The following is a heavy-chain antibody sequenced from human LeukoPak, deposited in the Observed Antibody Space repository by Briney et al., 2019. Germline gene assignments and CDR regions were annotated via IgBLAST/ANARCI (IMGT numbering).Heavy chain of an antibody. Sequence: GGSLRLSCTVSGFTLSSYEMSWIRQAPGKGLEWVSAISGSGGSTYYADSVKGRFTISRDNAKNSLYLQMNSLRAEDTALYYCARVGIYGDYGRYFDYWGQGTLVTVSS. J-gene: IGHJ4*02. CDR1: GFTLSSYE. CDR2: ISGSGGST. V-gene: IGHV3-23*01. CDR3: ARVGIYGDYGRYFDY. D-gene: IGHD4-17*01.